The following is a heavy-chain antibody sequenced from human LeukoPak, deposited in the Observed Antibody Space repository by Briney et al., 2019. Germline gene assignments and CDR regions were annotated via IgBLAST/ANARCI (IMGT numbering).Heavy chain of an antibody. CDR2: IRQDGSEK. V-gene: IGHV3-7*01. D-gene: IGHD3-22*01. Sequence: GGSLRLSCAASGFIFSSYWMSWVRQAPGKGLEWVAKIRQDGSEKYYVDSVKGRFTISRDNAKNSLYLQMNSLRAEDTAVYYCARNYDSSGYPYYFDYWGQGTLVTVSS. CDR3: ARNYDSSGYPYYFDY. CDR1: GFIFSSYW. J-gene: IGHJ4*02.